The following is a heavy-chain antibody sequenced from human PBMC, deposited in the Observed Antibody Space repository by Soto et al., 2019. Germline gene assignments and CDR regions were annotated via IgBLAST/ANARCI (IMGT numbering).Heavy chain of an antibody. D-gene: IGHD3-10*01. CDR1: GYTFTSYA. Sequence: GASVKVSCKASGYTFTSYAMHWVRQAPGQRLEWMGWINAGNGNTKYSQNFQGRVTITRDTSATTAYMDLSSLRSEDTAVYYCVRVYGEASYCHFGYEWGQGTLVPVSS. CDR2: INAGNGNT. V-gene: IGHV1-3*01. J-gene: IGHJ4*02. CDR3: VRVYGEASYCHFGYE.